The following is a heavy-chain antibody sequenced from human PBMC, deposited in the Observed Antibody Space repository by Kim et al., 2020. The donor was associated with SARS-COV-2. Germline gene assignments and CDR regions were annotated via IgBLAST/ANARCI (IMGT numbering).Heavy chain of an antibody. V-gene: IGHV4-59*01. CDR3: ARVRSNCFDP. Sequence: SETLSLTCTVSGGSISFSYWSWIRQPPGKGLEWIGYTYYSGNTDYNPSLKSRATISVDTSKNQVSLKLSSVTAADTAVYYCARVRSNCFDPWGQGTLVTVSS. CDR1: GGSISFSY. J-gene: IGHJ5*02. D-gene: IGHD2-21*01. CDR2: TYYSGNT.